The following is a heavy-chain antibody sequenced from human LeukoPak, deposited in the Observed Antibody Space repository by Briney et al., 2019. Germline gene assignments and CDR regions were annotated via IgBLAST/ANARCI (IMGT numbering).Heavy chain of an antibody. J-gene: IGHJ4*02. CDR1: GFTVSSNY. D-gene: IGHD5-12*01. CDR2: IYSGGST. V-gene: IGHV3-66*01. CDR3: AREENSGYDVIDY. Sequence: GGSLRLSCAASGFTVSSNYKSWDRHAPGTGLELVSVIYSGGSTYYADSVKGRFTISRDNSKNALYLQMNSLRAEDTAVYYCAREENSGYDVIDYWGQGTLVAVSS.